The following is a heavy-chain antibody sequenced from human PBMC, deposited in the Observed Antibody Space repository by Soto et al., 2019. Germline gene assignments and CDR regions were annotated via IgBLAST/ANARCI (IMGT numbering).Heavy chain of an antibody. D-gene: IGHD3-3*01. CDR2: MNPNSGNT. J-gene: IGHJ6*03. CDR1: GYTFTSYD. Sequence: ASVKVSCKASGYTFTSYDINWVRQATGQGLERMGWMNPNSGNTGYAQKFQGRVTMTRNTSISTAYMELSSLRSEDTAVYYCARVGGITILGVVINYNYYYMDVWGKGTTVTVSS. CDR3: ARVGGITILGVVINYNYYYMDV. V-gene: IGHV1-8*01.